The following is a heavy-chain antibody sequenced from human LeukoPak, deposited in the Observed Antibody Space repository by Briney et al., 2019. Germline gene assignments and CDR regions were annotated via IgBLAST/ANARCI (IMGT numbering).Heavy chain of an antibody. D-gene: IGHD1-14*01. CDR3: GRIAELMTKPFDI. J-gene: IGHJ3*02. CDR2: IRSRGNGYAT. Sequence: GGSLRLSCVASGFTFSGSAVHWVRQASGKGLEWVGRIRSRGNGYATAYAASVEGRFTVSRDDSKSTAFLQMNSLKTEDTAVYYCGRIAELMTKPFDIWGQGTMVTVSS. CDR1: GFTFSGSA. V-gene: IGHV3-73*01.